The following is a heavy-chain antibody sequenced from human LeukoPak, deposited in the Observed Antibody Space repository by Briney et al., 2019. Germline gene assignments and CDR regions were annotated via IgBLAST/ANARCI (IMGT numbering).Heavy chain of an antibody. CDR2: INHSSST. V-gene: IGHV4-4*02. J-gene: IGHJ3*02. CDR3: AREGIVMIVVVLSEWYAFDI. D-gene: IGHD3-22*01. Sequence: SGTLSLTCAVSGGSISSSNWWSWVRQPPRKWLEWIGEINHSSSTNYNPSLKSRVTISVYKSKNNLSLKLSTFTAAATAAYYCAREGIVMIVVVLSEWYAFDIWGQGTMVTVSS. CDR1: GGSISSSNW.